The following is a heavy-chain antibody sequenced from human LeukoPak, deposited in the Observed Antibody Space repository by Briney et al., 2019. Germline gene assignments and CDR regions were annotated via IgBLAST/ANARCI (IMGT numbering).Heavy chain of an antibody. CDR2: IDYSVGT. J-gene: IGHJ3*02. D-gene: IGHD1-7*01. V-gene: IGHV4-39*01. Sequence: SETLSLTCTVSGGSISSSSYYWDWIRQPPGERLEWIGSIDYSVGTYYNPSLKSRVTISVDTSKTQFSLKRSSVTAADTAVYYCARLRTTHDAFDIWGQGTMVTVSS. CDR1: GGSISSSSYY. CDR3: ARLRTTHDAFDI.